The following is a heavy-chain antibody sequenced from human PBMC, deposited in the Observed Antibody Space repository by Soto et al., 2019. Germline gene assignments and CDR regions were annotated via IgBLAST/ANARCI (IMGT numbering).Heavy chain of an antibody. J-gene: IGHJ4*02. CDR3: AQVEVAGRDFDY. V-gene: IGHV4-59*01. CDR2: IYYSGST. D-gene: IGHD6-19*01. Sequence: SETLSLTGTVSGGSISSYHLSWIRQHPGKGLEWIVYIYYSGSTNYNPSLKSRVTISVDTSKNQFSLKLSSVTAADTAVYYCAQVEVAGRDFDYWGQGTLVTVSS. CDR1: GGSISSYH.